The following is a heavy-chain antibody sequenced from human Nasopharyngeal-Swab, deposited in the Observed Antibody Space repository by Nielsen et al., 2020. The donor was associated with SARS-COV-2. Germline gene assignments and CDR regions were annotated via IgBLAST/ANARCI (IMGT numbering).Heavy chain of an antibody. CDR3: ARPYYDSSGYDAWFDP. Sequence: SETLSLTCTVSGGSISSSSYYWGWIRQPPGQGLVWIGSIYYSGSTYYNPSLKSRVTISVDTSKNQFSLKLSSVTAADTAVYYCARPYYDSSGYDAWFDPWGQGTLVTVSS. D-gene: IGHD3-22*01. V-gene: IGHV4-39*01. J-gene: IGHJ5*02. CDR2: IYYSGST. CDR1: GGSISSSSYY.